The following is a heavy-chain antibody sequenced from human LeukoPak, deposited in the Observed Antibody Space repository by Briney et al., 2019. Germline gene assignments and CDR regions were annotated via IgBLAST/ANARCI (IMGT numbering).Heavy chain of an antibody. J-gene: IGHJ5*02. CDR3: AKGKGYSSSSSDH. CDR2: ISGSDGST. CDR1: GFTFSSYA. D-gene: IGHD6-6*01. V-gene: IGHV3-23*01. Sequence: AGGSLRLSCVASGFTFSSYAMSWVRQAPGKGLEWVSAISGSDGSTYYADSVKGRFTISRDNSKNTLYLQMNSLRAEDTAVYHCAKGKGYSSSSSDHWGQGTLVTVSS.